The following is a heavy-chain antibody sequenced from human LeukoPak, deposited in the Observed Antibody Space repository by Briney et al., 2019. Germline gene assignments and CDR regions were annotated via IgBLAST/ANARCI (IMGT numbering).Heavy chain of an antibody. V-gene: IGHV4-39*02. J-gene: IGHJ4*02. D-gene: IGHD6-19*01. CDR1: GGSISGSSYY. CDR2: IYYSGST. Sequence: SETLSLTCTVSGGSISGSSYYWGWIRQPPGKGLEWIGSIYYSGSTYYNPSLKSRVTISVDTSKNQFSLKLSSVTAADTAVYYCARGWGNSSGWASFLYYFDYWGQGTLVTVSS. CDR3: ARGWGNSSGWASFLYYFDY.